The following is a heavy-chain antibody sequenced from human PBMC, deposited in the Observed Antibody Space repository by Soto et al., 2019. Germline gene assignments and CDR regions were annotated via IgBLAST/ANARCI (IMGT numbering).Heavy chain of an antibody. V-gene: IGHV4-39*01. CDR1: GGSISSSSYY. CDR2: IYYSGST. D-gene: IGHD3-3*02. J-gene: IGHJ5*02. CDR3: ASPKIAFYNWFDP. Sequence: SETLSLTCTVSGGSISSSSYYWGWIRQPPGKGLEWIGSIYYSGSTYCNQSLKSRVTISVDTSKNQFSLKLSSVTAADTAVYYCASPKIAFYNWFDPWGQGTLVTASS.